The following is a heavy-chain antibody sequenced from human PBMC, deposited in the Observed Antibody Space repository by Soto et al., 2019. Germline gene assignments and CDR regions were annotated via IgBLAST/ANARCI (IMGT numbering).Heavy chain of an antibody. CDR1: GGSFSGYS. CDR2: INHSGST. J-gene: IGHJ1*01. CDR3: ARSSLGDYVLQN. Sequence: QVQLQQWGAGLLKPSETLSLTCAVYGGSFSGYSWSWIRQSPGRGLEWLGEINHSGSTNYNPSLNSRVTISIDTSKNQFSLKLSSVTAADTAVYYCARSSLGDYVLQNWGQGTLVTISS. V-gene: IGHV4-34*01. D-gene: IGHD4-17*01.